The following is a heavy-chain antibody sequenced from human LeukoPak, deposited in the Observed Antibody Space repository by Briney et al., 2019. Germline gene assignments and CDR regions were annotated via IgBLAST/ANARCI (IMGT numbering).Heavy chain of an antibody. CDR2: IIPIFGTA. Sequence: SVKVSCKASGGTFSSYAIIWVRQAPGQGLEWMGGIIPIFGTANYAQKFQGRVTITADESTSTAYMELSSLRSEDTAVYYCAREKQQLVGGPLDYWGQGTLVTVSS. CDR1: GGTFSSYA. D-gene: IGHD6-13*01. J-gene: IGHJ4*02. V-gene: IGHV1-69*13. CDR3: AREKQQLVGGPLDY.